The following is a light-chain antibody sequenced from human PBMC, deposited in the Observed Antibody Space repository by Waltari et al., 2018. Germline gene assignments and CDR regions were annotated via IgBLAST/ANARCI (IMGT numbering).Light chain of an antibody. CDR1: QNFISDY. CDR2: GAS. J-gene: IGKJ5*01. V-gene: IGKV3-20*01. CDR3: QQYGTSPIT. Sequence: EIVLAQSPGTLSLSPGERATLSCRASQNFISDYIAWYQQKPGQAPRLLIHGASSRATDIPDRFSGTGSGTDFTLTITRLEPEDFAVFYCQQYGTSPITFGQGTRLEIK.